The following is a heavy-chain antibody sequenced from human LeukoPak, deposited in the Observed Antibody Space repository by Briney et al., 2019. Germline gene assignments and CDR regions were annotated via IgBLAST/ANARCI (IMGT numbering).Heavy chain of an antibody. CDR2: INWNGSGA. Sequence: GGSLRLSCAASGFTFDDYGMSWVRQVPGKGLEWVSGINWNGSGAGYADSVKGRFTISRDNSKNTLNLHMNSLRAEDTAVYYCAKDPTHYRVWDYYETIGLSYWGQGTLVTVSS. CDR3: AKDPTHYRVWDYYETIGLSY. CDR1: GFTFDDYG. D-gene: IGHD3-22*01. V-gene: IGHV3-20*04. J-gene: IGHJ4*02.